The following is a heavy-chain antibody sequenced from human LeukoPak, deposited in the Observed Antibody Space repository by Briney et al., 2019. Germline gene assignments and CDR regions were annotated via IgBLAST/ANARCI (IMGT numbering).Heavy chain of an antibody. CDR2: IYHSGST. V-gene: IGHV4-39*07. J-gene: IGHJ4*02. D-gene: IGHD3-10*01. CDR1: GGSISSSSYY. CDR3: ARALLWFGEYPFDY. Sequence: SETLSLTCTVSGGSISSSSYYWAWIRQPPGKGLEWIGSIYHSGSTYYNPSLKSRVTISVDTSKNQFSLKLSSVTAADTAVYYCARALLWFGEYPFDYWGQGTLVTVSS.